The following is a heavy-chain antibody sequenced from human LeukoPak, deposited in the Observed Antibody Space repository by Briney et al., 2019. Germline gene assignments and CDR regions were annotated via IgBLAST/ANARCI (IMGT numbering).Heavy chain of an antibody. D-gene: IGHD4-11*01. CDR1: GGSISSYY. CDR2: IYYSGST. Sequence: SETLSLTCTVSGGSISSYYWSWIRQPPGKGLEWIGYIYYSGSTYYNPSLKSRVTISVDRSKNQFSLKLSSVTAADTAVYYCARYSNLSFDPWGQGTLVTVSS. V-gene: IGHV4-59*12. CDR3: ARYSNLSFDP. J-gene: IGHJ5*02.